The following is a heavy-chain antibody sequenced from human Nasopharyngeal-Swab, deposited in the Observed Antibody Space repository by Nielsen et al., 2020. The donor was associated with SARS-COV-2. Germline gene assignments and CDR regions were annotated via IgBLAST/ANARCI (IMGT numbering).Heavy chain of an antibody. CDR3: ARGDYRGTYYFDY. V-gene: IGHV1-69*04. J-gene: IGHJ4*02. CDR1: FSIYA. Sequence: SVQVSCKASFSIYAISWVRQAPGQGLEWMGRIIPILGITNYAQKFHDRVTITADKSTSTAYMELSGLRSEDTAVYYCARGDYRGTYYFDYWGQGALVTVAP. CDR2: IIPILGIT. D-gene: IGHD1-26*01.